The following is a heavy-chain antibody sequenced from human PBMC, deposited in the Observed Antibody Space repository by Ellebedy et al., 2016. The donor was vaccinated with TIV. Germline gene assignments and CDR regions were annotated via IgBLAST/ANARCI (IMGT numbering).Heavy chain of an antibody. J-gene: IGHJ6*02. V-gene: IGHV1-46*01. D-gene: IGHD6-19*01. CDR3: ARAPSVDPHMDV. Sequence: AASVKVSCKPSGYTFTSYYMLCARQPPGQGLEGMGIINPTAGSTSSAQKFQGRVTMTSDTSTRPVYMELSSLRSEDTAVYYCARAPSVDPHMDVWGQGTTVTVSS. CDR2: INPTAGST. CDR1: GYTFTSYY.